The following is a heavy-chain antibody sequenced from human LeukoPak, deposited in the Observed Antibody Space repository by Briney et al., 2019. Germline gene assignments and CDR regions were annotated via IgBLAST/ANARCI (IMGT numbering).Heavy chain of an antibody. D-gene: IGHD1-14*01. V-gene: IGHV3-23*01. J-gene: IGHJ4*02. CDR1: GFTFSSYG. CDR3: ARTPRPAGNPRRVSYFDY. Sequence: GGSLRLSCAASGFTFSSYGMSWVRQAPGKGLEWVSAISGSGGSTYYADSVKGRFTISRDNSKNTLYLQMNSLRAEDTAVYYCARTPRPAGNPRRVSYFDYWGQGTLVTVSS. CDR2: ISGSGGST.